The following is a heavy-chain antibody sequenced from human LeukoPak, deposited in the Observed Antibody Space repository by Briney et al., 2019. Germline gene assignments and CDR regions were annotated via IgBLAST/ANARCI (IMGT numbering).Heavy chain of an antibody. CDR3: AKDDYSSGAFDI. Sequence: GGSLRLSCAASGFTFSSYAMSWVRQAPGKGLEWVSAISGSGDKTYYVDSVKGRFTVSRDNSKNTLYLQMNSLRAEDTAVYYCAKDDYSSGAFDIWGQGTMVTVSS. V-gene: IGHV3-23*01. CDR2: ISGSGDKT. CDR1: GFTFSSYA. J-gene: IGHJ3*02. D-gene: IGHD6-25*01.